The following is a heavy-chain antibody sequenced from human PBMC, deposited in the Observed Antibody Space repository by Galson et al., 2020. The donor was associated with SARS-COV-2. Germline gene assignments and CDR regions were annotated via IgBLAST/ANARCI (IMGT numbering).Heavy chain of an antibody. CDR3: ARAPPYDSSSWYYMSGWFDP. V-gene: IGHV4-34*01. Sequence: ETSETLSLTCAVYGGSFSGYYWSWIRQPPGKGLEWIGEINHSGSTNYNPSLKSRVTISVDTSKNQFSLKLSSVTAADTAVYYCARAPPYDSSSWYYMSGWFDPWGQGTLVTVSS. D-gene: IGHD6-13*01. J-gene: IGHJ5*02. CDR1: GGSFSGYY. CDR2: INHSGST.